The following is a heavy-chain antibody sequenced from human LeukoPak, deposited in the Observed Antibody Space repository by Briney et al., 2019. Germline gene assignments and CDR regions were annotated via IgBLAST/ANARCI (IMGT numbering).Heavy chain of an antibody. CDR1: GYTFTGYY. J-gene: IGHJ6*03. V-gene: IGHV1-2*02. CDR2: INPNSGGT. CDR3: ARSGRPGYYYYYMDV. Sequence: ASVKVSCKASGYTFTGYYMHWVRQAPGQGLEWMGWINPNSGGTNYAQKFQGRVTMTRDTSISTAYMELSRLRSDDTAVYYCARSGRPGYYYYYMDVWGKGTTVTVSS. D-gene: IGHD1-14*01.